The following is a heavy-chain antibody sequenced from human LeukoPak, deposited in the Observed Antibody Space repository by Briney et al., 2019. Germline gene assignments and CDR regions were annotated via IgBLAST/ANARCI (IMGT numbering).Heavy chain of an antibody. CDR2: IRQNGNEK. Sequence: GGSLRLSCAASGFSFSNYWMTWIRQAPGKGLEWVANIRQNGNEKKYLDSVKGRFTISRDSAKNSLYLQMNSLGPENTALYYCAKTETFGYNSWGQGTLVTVSS. CDR1: GFSFSNYW. J-gene: IGHJ4*02. CDR3: AKTETFGYNS. D-gene: IGHD3-22*01. V-gene: IGHV3-7*01.